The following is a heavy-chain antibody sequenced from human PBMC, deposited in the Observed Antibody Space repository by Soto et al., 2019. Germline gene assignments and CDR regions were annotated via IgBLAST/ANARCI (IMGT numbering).Heavy chain of an antibody. J-gene: IGHJ4*02. D-gene: IGHD1-1*01. CDR1: GFAFSSYG. V-gene: IGHV3-30*18. CDR3: AKQEGVGYNYGHFDY. CDR2: ISYDGSNK. Sequence: GGSLRLSCAASGFAFSSYGIHWVRQAPGKGLEWVAVISYDGSNKYYADSVKGRFTISRDNSKNTLYLQMNSLRAEDTAVYYCAKQEGVGYNYGHFDYWGQGTLVTVPQ.